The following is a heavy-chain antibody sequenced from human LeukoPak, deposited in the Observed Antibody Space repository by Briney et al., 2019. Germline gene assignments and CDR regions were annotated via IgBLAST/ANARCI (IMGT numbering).Heavy chain of an antibody. V-gene: IGHV3-23*01. Sequence: GGSLRLSCAASGFTFRSYAIYWVRQAAGKVPECVSGISGSGGDTYFADSVKDRFTIPRDNSKNTVFLRMDRLRAEDTAVYYCAKTTAGYSSGRYPGWPVDYWGRGTLVTVSS. J-gene: IGHJ4*02. CDR2: ISGSGGDT. D-gene: IGHD6-19*01. CDR3: AKTTAGYSSGRYPGWPVDY. CDR1: GFTFRSYA.